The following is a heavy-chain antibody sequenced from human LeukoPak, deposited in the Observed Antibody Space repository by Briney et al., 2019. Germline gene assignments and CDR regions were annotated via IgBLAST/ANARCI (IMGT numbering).Heavy chain of an antibody. D-gene: IGHD6-13*01. V-gene: IGHV3-21*01. CDR2: ISSGSDSI. CDR3: GGEFSSSPASMDV. Sequence: GGSLRLSCAASGFTFNTYTMNWVRQAPGKGLEWVSSISSGSDSIYYADSVKGRFTISRDDAKNSLYLQMNSLREEDAAVYYCGGEFSSSPASMDVWGQGATVTVSS. J-gene: IGHJ6*02. CDR1: GFTFNTYT.